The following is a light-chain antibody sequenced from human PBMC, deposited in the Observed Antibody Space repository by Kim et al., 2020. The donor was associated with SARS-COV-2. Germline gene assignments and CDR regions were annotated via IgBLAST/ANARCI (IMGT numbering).Light chain of an antibody. J-gene: IGLJ1*01. V-gene: IGLV2-23*02. Sequence: QSFTISCTGTSSDVGNYYLVSWYQQHPGKAPKLMIYEVNNRPSGVSDLFSGSKSGNTASLTSSGLQAEDEADYYCCSYAGSSTSYAFGTGTKVTVL. CDR2: EVN. CDR3: CSYAGSSTSYA. CDR1: SSDVGNYYL.